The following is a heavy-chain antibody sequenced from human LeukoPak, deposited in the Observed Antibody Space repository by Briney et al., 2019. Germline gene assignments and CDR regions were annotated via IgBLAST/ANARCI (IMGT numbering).Heavy chain of an antibody. V-gene: IGHV1-24*01. Sequence: ASVKVSCKVSGYTLTELSMHWVRQAPGKGLEWMGGFDPEDGETIYAQKFQGRVTMTEDTSTDTAYMELSSLRSEDTALYYCARGYCSGTGCYDYFDSWGQGTLVTVSS. J-gene: IGHJ4*02. CDR1: GYTLTELS. CDR3: ARGYCSGTGCYDYFDS. CDR2: FDPEDGET. D-gene: IGHD2-2*01.